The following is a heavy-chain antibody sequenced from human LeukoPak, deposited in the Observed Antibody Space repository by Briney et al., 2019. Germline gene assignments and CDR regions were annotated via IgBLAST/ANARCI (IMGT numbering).Heavy chain of an antibody. CDR1: GFTFSSYA. CDR3: AKDPGSGYAPPAY. D-gene: IGHD5-12*01. J-gene: IGHJ4*02. CDR2: ISGSGDST. V-gene: IGHV3-23*01. Sequence: GGSLRLSCAASGFTFSSYAMSWVRQAPGQGLEWVSTISGSGDSTYYADSVKGRFTISRDNSKNTLYLQISSLRAEDTAVYYCAKDPGSGYAPPAYWGQGTLVTVSS.